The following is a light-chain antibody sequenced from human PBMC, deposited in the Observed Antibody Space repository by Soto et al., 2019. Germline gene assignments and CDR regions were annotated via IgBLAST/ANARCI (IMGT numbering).Light chain of an antibody. CDR3: SSYTSSSTLLYV. Sequence: QSVLTQPASVSGSPGQSLTISCTGTSSDVGGYNYVSWYQQHPGKAPKLMIYDVSNRPSGVSNRFSGSKSGNTASLTISGLQAEDEADYYSSSYTSSSTLLYVFGTGTKVTVL. CDR1: SSDVGGYNY. J-gene: IGLJ1*01. CDR2: DVS. V-gene: IGLV2-14*01.